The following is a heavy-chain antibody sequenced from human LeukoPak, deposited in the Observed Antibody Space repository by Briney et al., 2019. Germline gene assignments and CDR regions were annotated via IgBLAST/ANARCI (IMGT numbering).Heavy chain of an antibody. D-gene: IGHD4-11*01. CDR1: GLTLSSYA. J-gene: IGHJ6*02. Sequence: RRSLRLSCAASGLTLSSYAVHSVRQAPGPGLEWVAVISYAGSNKYYADSVNGRFTISRDNSKNTLYLQMNSLRAEDTAVYYCARDLGILQYYYYGMDVWGQGTTVTVSS. CDR3: ARDLGILQYYYYGMDV. CDR2: ISYAGSNK. V-gene: IGHV3-30-3*01.